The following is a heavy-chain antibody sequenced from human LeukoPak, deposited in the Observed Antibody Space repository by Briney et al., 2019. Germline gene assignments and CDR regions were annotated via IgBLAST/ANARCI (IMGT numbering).Heavy chain of an antibody. J-gene: IGHJ1*01. V-gene: IGHV3-23*01. D-gene: IGHD6-13*01. CDR3: AKEETAAGPAEYFQH. CDR1: GFTFSSYA. Sequence: SGGSLRLSCAASGFTFSSYAMSWVRQAPGKGLEWVSAIRGSGSSTYYADSVKGRFTISRDNSKNTLYLQMNSLRAEDTAVYYCAKEETAAGPAEYFQHWGQGTLVTVSS. CDR2: IRGSGSST.